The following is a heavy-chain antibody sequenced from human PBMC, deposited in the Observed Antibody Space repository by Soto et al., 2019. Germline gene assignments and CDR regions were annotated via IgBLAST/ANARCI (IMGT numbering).Heavy chain of an antibody. CDR3: GRGPFSSSYIDY. Sequence: QVHLVQSGGGVVQPGRSLRLSCAASGFTFSNDAMHWVRQAPGKGLEWVAVITYDGFTQDYADSVRGRFTVSRDNSKSTLCLQMNSPGTDDTAVYYCGRGPFSSSYIDYWGQGTLVTVSS. V-gene: IGHV3-30*03. J-gene: IGHJ4*02. D-gene: IGHD6-6*01. CDR1: GFTFSNDA. CDR2: ITYDGFTQ.